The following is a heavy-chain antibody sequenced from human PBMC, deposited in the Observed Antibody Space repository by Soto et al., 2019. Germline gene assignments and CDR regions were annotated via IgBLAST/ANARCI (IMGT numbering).Heavy chain of an antibody. V-gene: IGHV4-31*03. CDR3: ARDMVRGVTGMDV. CDR2: IYYSGST. D-gene: IGHD3-10*01. Sequence: SETLSLTCTVSGGSISSGGYYWSWIRQHPGKGLEWIGYIYYSGSTYYNPSLKSRVTISVDTSKNQFSLKLSSVTAADTAVYYCARDMVRGVTGMDVSCTGTTGTVSS. J-gene: IGHJ6*04. CDR1: GGSISSGGYY.